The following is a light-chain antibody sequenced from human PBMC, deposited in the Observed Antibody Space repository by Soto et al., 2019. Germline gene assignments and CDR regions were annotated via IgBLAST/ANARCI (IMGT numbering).Light chain of an antibody. CDR1: SSNIGAGYD. J-gene: IGLJ1*01. CDR2: GNS. CDR3: QSYDSSLIGYV. Sequence: QSVLTQPPSVSVAPGQRVTISCTGSSSNIGAGYDVHWYQQLPGTAPKLLIYGNSNRPSGVPDRFSGSKSGTSASLAITGLQAEDEAVYYCQSYDSSLIGYVFGTGTKVTVL. V-gene: IGLV1-40*01.